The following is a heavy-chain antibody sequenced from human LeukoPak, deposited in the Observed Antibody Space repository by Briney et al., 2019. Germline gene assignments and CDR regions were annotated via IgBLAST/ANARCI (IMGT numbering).Heavy chain of an antibody. CDR1: GFTFSSYA. CDR2: ISGSGGST. J-gene: IGHJ4*02. CDR3: AKGAHGWFRELFDY. V-gene: IGHV3-23*01. Sequence: GGSLRLSCAASGFTFSSYAMSWVRQAPGTGLEWVSAISGSGGSTYYAVSVKGRFTISRDNSKNTLYLQMNSLRAEDTAVYYCAKGAHGWFRELFDYWGQGTLVTVSS. D-gene: IGHD3-10*01.